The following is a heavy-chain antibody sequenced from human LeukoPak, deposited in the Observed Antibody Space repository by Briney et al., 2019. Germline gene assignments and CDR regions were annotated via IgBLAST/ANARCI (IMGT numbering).Heavy chain of an antibody. Sequence: GGSLRLSCAASGFTFSSYAMSWVRQAPGKGLEWVANIKQDGTEKYYVDSVKGRFTISRDNAKNSLYLQMNSLSAEDTAVYYCARGRYCSSTSCSAHFDSWGQGTLVTVSS. D-gene: IGHD2-2*01. CDR2: IKQDGTEK. V-gene: IGHV3-7*01. J-gene: IGHJ4*02. CDR3: ARGRYCSSTSCSAHFDS. CDR1: GFTFSSYA.